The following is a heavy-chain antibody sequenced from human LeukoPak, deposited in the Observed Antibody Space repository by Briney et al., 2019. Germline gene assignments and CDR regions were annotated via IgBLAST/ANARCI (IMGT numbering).Heavy chain of an antibody. CDR3: ARGIFVAYYGSSPYFDY. Sequence: SETLSLTCTVSGGSISSGSYYWSWIRQPAGKGLEWIGRIYTSGSTNYNPSLKSRVTISVDTSKNQFSLKLSSVTAADTAVYYCARGIFVAYYGSSPYFDYWGQGTLVTVSS. V-gene: IGHV4-61*02. D-gene: IGHD3-22*01. CDR1: GGSISSGSYY. J-gene: IGHJ4*02. CDR2: IYTSGST.